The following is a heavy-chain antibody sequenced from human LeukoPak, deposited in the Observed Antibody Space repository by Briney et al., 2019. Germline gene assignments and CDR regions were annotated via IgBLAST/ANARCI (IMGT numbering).Heavy chain of an antibody. Sequence: PSETLSLTCTVSGGSISSYYWSWIRQPPGKGLEWIGYIYYSGSTNYNPSLKSRVTISVDTSKNQFSLKLSSVTAADTAVYYCARAYDFWSGYGDVWGKGTTVTVSS. D-gene: IGHD3-3*01. J-gene: IGHJ6*04. CDR1: GGSISSYY. CDR2: IYYSGST. CDR3: ARAYDFWSGYGDV. V-gene: IGHV4-59*01.